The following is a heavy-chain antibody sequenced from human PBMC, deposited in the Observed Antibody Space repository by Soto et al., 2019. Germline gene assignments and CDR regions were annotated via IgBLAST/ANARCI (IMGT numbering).Heavy chain of an antibody. V-gene: IGHV4-59*01. CDR3: ARRGYGPGFPYYYGMDV. Sequence: ETLSLTCTVSGGSMSSYYWSWIRQPPGKGLEWIGYIYYSGSTNYNPSLKSRVTMSVDTPKNQFSLKLSSVTAADTAVYYCARRGYGPGFPYYYGMDVWGQGTTVTVSS. CDR1: GGSMSSYY. J-gene: IGHJ6*02. CDR2: IYYSGST. D-gene: IGHD3-10*01.